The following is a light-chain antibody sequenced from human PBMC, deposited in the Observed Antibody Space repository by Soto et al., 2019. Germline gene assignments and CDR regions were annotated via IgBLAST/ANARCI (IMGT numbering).Light chain of an antibody. V-gene: IGLV2-14*01. Sequence: QSDLTQPASVSGSPGQSITISCTGTSSDVGGYNYVSWYQQHPGKAPKLMIYDVSNRPAGVSNRFSGSQSGNTASLTISGLHAEDEADYYCISYTSSSTLVVFGGGTKLTVL. CDR3: ISYTSSSTLVV. CDR2: DVS. J-gene: IGLJ2*01. CDR1: SSDVGGYNY.